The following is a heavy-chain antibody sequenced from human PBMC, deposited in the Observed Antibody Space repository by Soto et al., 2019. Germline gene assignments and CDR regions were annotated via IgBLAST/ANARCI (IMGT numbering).Heavy chain of an antibody. CDR1: GFTFSSYS. CDR3: ARAGINIYNDYYFDS. J-gene: IGHJ4*02. CDR2: ISGSGNYT. Sequence: EVQLVESGGGLVKPGGSLRLSCAASGFTFSSYSMNWVRQAPGKGLEWVSSISGSGNYTHYADFLRGRFTISRDNAKTSLYLQLNSLRAEDTAVYYCARAGINIYNDYYFDSWGQGTVVTVSS. D-gene: IGHD3-22*01. V-gene: IGHV3-21*01.